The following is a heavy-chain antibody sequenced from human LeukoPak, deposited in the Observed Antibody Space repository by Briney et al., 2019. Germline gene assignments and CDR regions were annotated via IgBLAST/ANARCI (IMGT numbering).Heavy chain of an antibody. CDR2: IYYSRST. D-gene: IGHD3-10*01. Sequence: PSQPLSLTCTVSGGFISSGGYYWSWIRENPGKGLEWIGYIYYSRSTYYNPSLKIRVTIPVDTSKNQFSLKLSSVTAADTAVYYCARVDDPDSAFDYWGQGTLVTVSS. V-gene: IGHV4-31*03. CDR1: GGFISSGGYY. CDR3: ARVDDPDSAFDY. J-gene: IGHJ4*02.